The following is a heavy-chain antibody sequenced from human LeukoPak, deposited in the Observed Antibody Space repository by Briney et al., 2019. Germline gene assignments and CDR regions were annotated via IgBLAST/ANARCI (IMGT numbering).Heavy chain of an antibody. J-gene: IGHJ4*02. CDR1: GFTFSSYW. D-gene: IGHD6-19*01. CDR3: ARSSVAYRYLDY. Sequence: PGGSLRLSCSASGFTFSSYWMSWVRQAPGKGLEWVANIKEDVRDKYYVDPVRGRFTISRDNAKNSLYLQMNSLRAEDTAVYYCARSSVAYRYLDYWGQGTLVTVSS. V-gene: IGHV3-7*01. CDR2: IKEDVRDK.